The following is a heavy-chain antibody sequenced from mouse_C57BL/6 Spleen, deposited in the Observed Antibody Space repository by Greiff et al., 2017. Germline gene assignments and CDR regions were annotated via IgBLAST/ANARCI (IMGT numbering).Heavy chain of an antibody. CDR3: ARSHGSSYWYFDV. D-gene: IGHD1-1*01. Sequence: QVQLQQSGAELVRPGTSVKVSCKASGYAFTNYLIEWVKQRPGQGLEWIGVINPGSGGTNYNEKFKVKATLTADKSSSTSYMQLSSLSSEDSAVYFCARSHGSSYWYFDVWGTGTTVTVSS. CDR2: INPGSGGT. J-gene: IGHJ1*03. CDR1: GYAFTNYL. V-gene: IGHV1-54*01.